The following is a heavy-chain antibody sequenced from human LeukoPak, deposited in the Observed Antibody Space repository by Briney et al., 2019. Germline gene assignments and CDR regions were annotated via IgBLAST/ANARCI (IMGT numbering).Heavy chain of an antibody. CDR3: ARRRSTADIDY. CDR2: IYYSGST. Sequence: PSETLSLTCTVSGGSISSSSYYWGWIRQPPGKGLEWIGSIYYSGSTYYNPSLKSRVTISVDTSKNQFSLKLSSVTAADTAVYYCARRRSTADIDYWGQGTLVTVSS. CDR1: GGSISSSSYY. V-gene: IGHV4-39*07. D-gene: IGHD6-6*01. J-gene: IGHJ4*02.